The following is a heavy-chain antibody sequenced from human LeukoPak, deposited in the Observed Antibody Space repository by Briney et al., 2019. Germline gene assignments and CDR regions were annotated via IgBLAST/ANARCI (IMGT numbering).Heavy chain of an antibody. Sequence: WGSLRLSCAASGFTFSMYAMHWARQAPGKGLEYVSAISSDGGSTYYANSVKGRFTISRDNSKNTLYLQMGSLRAEDMAVYYCVNYGTYVWGEGATVTVSS. CDR1: GFTFSMYA. J-gene: IGHJ6*01. CDR3: VNYGTYV. V-gene: IGHV3-64*01. CDR2: ISSDGGST.